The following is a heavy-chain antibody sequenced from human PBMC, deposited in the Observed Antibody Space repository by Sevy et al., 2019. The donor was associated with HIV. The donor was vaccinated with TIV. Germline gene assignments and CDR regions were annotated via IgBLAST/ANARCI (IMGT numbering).Heavy chain of an antibody. D-gene: IGHD3-22*01. Sequence: SETLSLTCTVSGGSISSGGYYWSWIRQHPGKGLEWIGYIYYSGSTYYNPSLKSRVTISVDTSKNQFSLKLSSVTAADTAVYYCARGHHYYDSSGYYALTRGAYYFDYWGQGTLVTVSS. CDR3: ARGHHYYDSSGYYALTRGAYYFDY. CDR1: GGSISSGGYY. V-gene: IGHV4-31*03. CDR2: IYYSGST. J-gene: IGHJ4*02.